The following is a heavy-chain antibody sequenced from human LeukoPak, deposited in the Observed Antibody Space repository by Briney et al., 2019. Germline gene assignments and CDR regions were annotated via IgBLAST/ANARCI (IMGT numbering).Heavy chain of an antibody. J-gene: IGHJ3*02. Sequence: LGGSLRLSCAASGFTVSSNYMSWVRQAPGKGLEWVSVIYSGGSTYYADSVKGRFTISRDNSKNTLYLQMNSLRAEDTAVYYCARATAAAGIEGAFDIWGQGTMVTVSS. CDR1: GFTVSSNY. CDR3: ARATAAAGIEGAFDI. V-gene: IGHV3-53*01. D-gene: IGHD6-13*01. CDR2: IYSGGST.